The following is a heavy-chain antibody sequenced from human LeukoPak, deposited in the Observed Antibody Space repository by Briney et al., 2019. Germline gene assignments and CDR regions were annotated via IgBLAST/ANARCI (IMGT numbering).Heavy chain of an antibody. CDR1: GGSISSYY. D-gene: IGHD3-3*01. Sequence: SETLSLTCTVSGGSISSYYWSWIRQPPGKGLESIGYIYYSGSTNYNPSLKSRVTISVDTSKNQFSLKLSSVTAADTAVYYCAREYYDFWSGPDYYCYGMDVWGQGTTVTVSS. J-gene: IGHJ6*02. CDR3: AREYYDFWSGPDYYCYGMDV. CDR2: IYYSGST. V-gene: IGHV4-59*01.